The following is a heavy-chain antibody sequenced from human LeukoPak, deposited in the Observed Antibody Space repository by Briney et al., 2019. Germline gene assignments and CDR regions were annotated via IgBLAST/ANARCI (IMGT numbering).Heavy chain of an antibody. CDR2: INDNSYYI. D-gene: IGHD6-13*01. J-gene: IGHJ4*02. CDR3: ATGPWQLGPIEDY. V-gene: IGHV3-21*01. Sequence: GGSLRLSCTVSGISFRDYSMNWVRQAPGKGLEWVSSINDNSYYIYYSDSVKGRFTTSRDNAKNSLYLQMNSLGAEDTAVYYCATGPWQLGPIEDYWGQGTLVTVSS. CDR1: GISFRDYS.